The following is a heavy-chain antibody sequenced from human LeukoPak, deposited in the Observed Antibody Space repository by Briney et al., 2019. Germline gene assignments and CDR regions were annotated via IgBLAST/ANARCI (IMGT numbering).Heavy chain of an antibody. J-gene: IGHJ4*02. CDR1: GFPFSGSA. CDR2: TRSKANSYAT. D-gene: IGHD7-27*01. V-gene: IGHV3-73*01. Sequence: QPGGSLKLSCAASGFPFSGSAMHWVRQAFGKGLEWVGRTRSKANSYATAYAASVKGRFTISRDDSKNTAYLQMNSLKTEDTAVYYCTSPPGRSWGSDYWGQGTLVTVSS. CDR3: TSPPGRSWGSDY.